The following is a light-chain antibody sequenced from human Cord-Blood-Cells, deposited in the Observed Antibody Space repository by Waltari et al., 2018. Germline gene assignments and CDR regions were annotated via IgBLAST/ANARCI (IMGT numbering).Light chain of an antibody. Sequence: EIVMTQSPATLSVSPGERATLSCRASQSVSSNLAWYQQKPGQPPRHLIYGASTRATGIPDRFSGSGSGTEFTLNISSLQSEDVAVYYCQQYNNWPYTFGQGTKLEIK. J-gene: IGKJ2*01. CDR2: GAS. CDR1: QSVSSN. CDR3: QQYNNWPYT. V-gene: IGKV3-15*01.